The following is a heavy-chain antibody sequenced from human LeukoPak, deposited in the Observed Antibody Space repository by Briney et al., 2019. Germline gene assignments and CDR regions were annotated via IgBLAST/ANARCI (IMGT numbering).Heavy chain of an antibody. V-gene: IGHV4-61*02. D-gene: IGHD4-23*01. Sequence: SQTLSLTCTVSGNSISSGDNYWSWIRQPAGKGLEWIGRIYTSGSTNYNPSLKSRVTISGDTSKNQFSLRVSSVTAADTAVYYCARDNSVEDTAWWFDPWGQGTLVTVSS. CDR1: GNSISSGDNY. CDR3: ARDNSVEDTAWWFDP. J-gene: IGHJ5*02. CDR2: IYTSGST.